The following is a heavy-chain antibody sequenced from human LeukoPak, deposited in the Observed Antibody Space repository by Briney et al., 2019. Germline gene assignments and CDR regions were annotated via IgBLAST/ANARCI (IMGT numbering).Heavy chain of an antibody. D-gene: IGHD2-15*01. V-gene: IGHV3-23*01. CDR2: ISGGTGII. J-gene: IGHJ4*02. CDR3: VKGRGGNPRYYFDY. Sequence: GGSLRLSCEVSGFTINNYGMSWVRQAPGKGLEWVSTISGGTGIIHYADSVTGRFTISRDNPKNTLCLQMNSLRAEDTAVYYCVKGRGGNPRYYFDYWGQGTLVTVSS. CDR1: GFTINNYG.